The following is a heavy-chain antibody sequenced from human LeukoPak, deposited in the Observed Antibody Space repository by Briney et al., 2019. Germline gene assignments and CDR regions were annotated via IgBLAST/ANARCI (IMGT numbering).Heavy chain of an antibody. CDR2: IIPILGIA. CDR1: GYTFTSYD. V-gene: IGHV1-69*10. J-gene: IGHJ1*01. Sequence: SVKVSCKASGYTFTSYDINWVRQATGQGLEWMGWIIPILGIANFAQKLQGRVTITADKSTSTAYMELIRLRSEDTAVYYCARGIAVAGAAAEYFQNWGQGTLVTVSS. D-gene: IGHD6-19*01. CDR3: ARGIAVAGAAAEYFQN.